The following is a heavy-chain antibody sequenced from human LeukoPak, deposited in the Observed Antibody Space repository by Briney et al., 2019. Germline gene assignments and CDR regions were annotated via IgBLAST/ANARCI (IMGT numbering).Heavy chain of an antibody. J-gene: IGHJ4*02. D-gene: IGHD1-26*01. Sequence: ASVKVSFKSSVYTCTVYYMHWVRQAPRQGLEWMGLMNPNSGGTNYAQKFQGRVTMTRDTSISTAYMELSRLRSDDTAVYHCARDGCTRVGARNSPPPYYSGQGTLVTVSP. CDR2: MNPNSGGT. CDR1: VYTCTVYY. CDR3: ARDGCTRVGARNSPPPYY. V-gene: IGHV1-2*02.